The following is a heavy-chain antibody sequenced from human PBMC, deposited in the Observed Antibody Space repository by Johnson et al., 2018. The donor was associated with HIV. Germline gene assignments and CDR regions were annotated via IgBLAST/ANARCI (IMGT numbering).Heavy chain of an antibody. CDR3: ARGRATALDIDAFDI. CDR2: IWYDGSNK. J-gene: IGHJ3*02. V-gene: IGHV3-33*01. Sequence: VQLVESGGGLVQPGGSLRLSCAASGFTFSSYGMHWVRQAPGKGLEWVAVIWYDGSNKYYADSVKGRFTISRDNAKNSLYLQMNSLSPEDTAVYFCARGRATALDIDAFDIWGQGTMVTVSS. D-gene: IGHD5-12*01. CDR1: GFTFSSYG.